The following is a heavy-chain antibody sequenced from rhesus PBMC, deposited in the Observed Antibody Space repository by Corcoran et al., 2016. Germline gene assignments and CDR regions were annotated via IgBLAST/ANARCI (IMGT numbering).Heavy chain of an antibody. CDR3: ARRRIVGTIYSHFDY. J-gene: IGHJ4*01. Sequence: QVTLKESGPALVNPTQTLTLTCTFSGFSLSTGGLGVGWIRQPSRKTLEWLAHIYWEDDKRYSTSLKSRLTISKDTSKNQVVLTLTNMDPMDTATYYCARRRIVGTIYSHFDYWGQGVLVTVSS. CDR1: GFSLSTGGLG. CDR2: IYWEDDK. D-gene: IGHD1-44*01. V-gene: IGHV2-1*01.